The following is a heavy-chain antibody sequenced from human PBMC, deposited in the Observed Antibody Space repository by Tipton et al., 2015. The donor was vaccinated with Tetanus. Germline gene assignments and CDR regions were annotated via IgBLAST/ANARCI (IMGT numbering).Heavy chain of an antibody. CDR1: GYTFTSYG. CDR3: ARGASYGPDYYYGMDV. CDR2: ISAYNGDA. V-gene: IGHV1-18*01. J-gene: IGHJ6*02. Sequence: QLVQSGGEVKKPGASVKVSCRASGYTFTSYGITWVRQAPGQGLEWMGWISAYNGDASYAQQLQGRVTMTTDTSTSTAYMEMRSLRSDDTAVYYCARGASYGPDYYYGMDVWGQGTTVTVSS. D-gene: IGHD5-18*01.